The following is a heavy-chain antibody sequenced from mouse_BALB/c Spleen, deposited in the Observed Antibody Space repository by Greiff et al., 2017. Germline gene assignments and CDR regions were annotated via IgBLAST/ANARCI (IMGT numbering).Heavy chain of an antibody. CDR3: ARGYGNYDLYYAMDY. Sequence: EVQRVESGPSLVKPSQTLSLTCSVTGDSITSGYWNWIRKFPGNKLEYMGYISYSGSTYYNPSLKSRISITRDTSKNQYYLQLNSVTTEDTATYYCARGYGNYDLYYAMDYWGQGTSVTVSS. CDR1: GDSITSGY. CDR2: ISYSGST. V-gene: IGHV3-8*02. D-gene: IGHD2-10*02. J-gene: IGHJ4*01.